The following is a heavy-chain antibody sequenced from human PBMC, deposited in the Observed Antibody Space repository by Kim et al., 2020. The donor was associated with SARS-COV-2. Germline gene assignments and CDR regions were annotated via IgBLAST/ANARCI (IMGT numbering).Heavy chain of an antibody. Sequence: YNPSLKSRVTISVDTSKNQFSLKLSSVTAADTAVYYCARDGRWDYYYMDVWGKGTTVTVSS. CDR3: ARDGRWDYYYMDV. D-gene: IGHD3-16*01. V-gene: IGHV4-30-2*05. J-gene: IGHJ6*03.